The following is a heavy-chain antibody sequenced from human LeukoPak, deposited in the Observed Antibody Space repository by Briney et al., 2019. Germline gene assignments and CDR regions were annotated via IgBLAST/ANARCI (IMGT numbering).Heavy chain of an antibody. V-gene: IGHV3-23*01. CDR2: IIDSGDKT. J-gene: IGHJ3*02. D-gene: IGHD2-15*01. CDR3: AKPRARDCSGGHCSHDAFDI. CDR1: GFTFSSYA. Sequence: GGSLRLSCAASGFTFSSYAMSWVRQAPGKGLEWVSIIIDSGDKTYYADSVKGRFTISRDNSKNTLYLQMNSLRADDTAVYYCAKPRARDCSGGHCSHDAFDIWGQGTMVTVSS.